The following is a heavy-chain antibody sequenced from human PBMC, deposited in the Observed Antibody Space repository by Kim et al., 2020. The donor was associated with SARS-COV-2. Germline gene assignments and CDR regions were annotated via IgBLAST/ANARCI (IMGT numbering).Heavy chain of an antibody. CDR1: GFTFDDYA. CDR2: ITWNSGKI. CDR3: EKDVGGGNSIQY. Sequence: GGSLRLSCAASGFTFDDYAMHWVRQVPGKGLEWVSGITWNSGKIAYADSVKGRFTISRDNAKNFLYLQMNSLRAEDTALYYCEKDVGGGNSIQYWGQGTLVTVSS. J-gene: IGHJ4*02. D-gene: IGHD2-21*02. V-gene: IGHV3-9*01.